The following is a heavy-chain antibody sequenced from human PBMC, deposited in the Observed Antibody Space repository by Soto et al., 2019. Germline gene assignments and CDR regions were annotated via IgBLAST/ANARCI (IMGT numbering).Heavy chain of an antibody. V-gene: IGHV1-69*12. CDR3: ARDKDRPQLGGNYYYIMDV. CDR1: GGTFSTAA. J-gene: IGHJ6*02. CDR2: IMPIFRTA. D-gene: IGHD3-3*02. Sequence: QVQVVQSGAEVKKPGSSVKVSCKASGGTFSTAAIIWVRQAPGQGLEWMGGIMPIFRTADYAQKFQGRVTITADESTSTAYLELRSLRSEDTAVYYCARDKDRPQLGGNYYYIMDVWGQGTTVTVSS.